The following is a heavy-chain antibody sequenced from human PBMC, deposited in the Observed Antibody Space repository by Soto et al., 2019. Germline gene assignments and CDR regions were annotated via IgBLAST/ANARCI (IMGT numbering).Heavy chain of an antibody. Sequence: SETLSLTCAVSGGSISSSSYYWGWIRQPPGKGLEWIGSMDHSGITYNNPSLESRVSISVDVSKNQFSLKLSSVTAADTAVYYCARVGGDIWSGYDYYYYYYMDGWGKGTTVTVSS. J-gene: IGHJ6*03. CDR1: GGSISSSSYY. CDR3: ARVGGDIWSGYDYYYYYYMDG. CDR2: MDHSGIT. D-gene: IGHD5-12*01. V-gene: IGHV4-39*01.